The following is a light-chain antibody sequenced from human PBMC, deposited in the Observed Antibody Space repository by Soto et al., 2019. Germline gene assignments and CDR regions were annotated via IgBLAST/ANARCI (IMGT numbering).Light chain of an antibody. CDR2: GAS. Sequence: EIEVPQSPATLSVTPGDSVTLSFTASPRITDTLAWYQQTPGQAPRLLIFGASTRATGIPFWFSGSVSGTEFTLTISSLQSEDFAIYYCQQYNNWPPYTFGQGTKVDIK. J-gene: IGKJ2*01. CDR3: QQYNNWPPYT. V-gene: IGKV3D-15*01. CDR1: PRITDT.